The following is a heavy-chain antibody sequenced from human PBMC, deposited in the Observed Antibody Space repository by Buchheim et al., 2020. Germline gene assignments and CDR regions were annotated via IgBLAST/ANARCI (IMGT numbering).Heavy chain of an antibody. Sequence: QVQLQQWGAGLLKPSETLSLTCAVYGGSFSGYYWSWIRQPPGKGLEWIGEINHSGSTNYNPSLKSRVTISVDRSKNQFSLKLSSVTAADTAVYYCARGRGPPGFTIFAVVITYFDYWGQGTL. CDR1: GGSFSGYY. CDR3: ARGRGPPGFTIFAVVITYFDY. J-gene: IGHJ4*02. D-gene: IGHD3-3*01. V-gene: IGHV4-34*01. CDR2: INHSGST.